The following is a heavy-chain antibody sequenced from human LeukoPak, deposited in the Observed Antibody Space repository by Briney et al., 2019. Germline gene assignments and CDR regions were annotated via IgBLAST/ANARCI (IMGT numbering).Heavy chain of an antibody. J-gene: IGHJ4*02. CDR2: INHSGST. D-gene: IGHD3-10*01. CDR1: GGSFSGYY. CDR3: ARGGTYYYGSGSYSRFDY. V-gene: IGHV4-34*01. Sequence: SETLSLTCAVYGGSFSGYYWSWIRQPPGKGLEWIGEINHSGSTNYNPSLKSRVTISVDTSKNQLSLKLSSVTAADTAVYYCARGGTYYYGSGSYSRFDYWGQGTLVTVSS.